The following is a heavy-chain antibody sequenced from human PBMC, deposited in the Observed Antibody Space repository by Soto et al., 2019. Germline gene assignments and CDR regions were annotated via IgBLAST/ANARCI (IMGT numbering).Heavy chain of an antibody. D-gene: IGHD3-3*01. J-gene: IGHJ4*02. CDR3: VRHVEYCSSTSCITYYDFWSGYSSPSFDY. Sequence: SETLSLTCSFSGDSVTSHYLTWIRQSPEKGLEWIGYMHYTGFSHYNPSLKSRLTISVDRSKNQFTLQLTSVTVADTAVYYCVRHVEYCSSTSCITYYDFWSGYSSPSFDYWGQGTLVTVSS. CDR1: GDSVTSHY. CDR2: MHYTGFS. V-gene: IGHV4-59*02.